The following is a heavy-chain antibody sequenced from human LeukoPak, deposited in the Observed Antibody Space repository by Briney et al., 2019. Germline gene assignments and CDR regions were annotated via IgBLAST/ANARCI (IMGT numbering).Heavy chain of an antibody. CDR1: GGSISSGSYY. Sequence: SQTLCLTCTVSGGSISSGSYYWSWIRQPAGKGLEWIGRIYTSGSTNYNPSLKSRVTISVDTSKNQFSLKLSSVTAADTAVYYCARDLYGMDVWGQGTTVTVSS. CDR2: IYTSGST. V-gene: IGHV4-61*02. J-gene: IGHJ6*02. CDR3: ARDLYGMDV.